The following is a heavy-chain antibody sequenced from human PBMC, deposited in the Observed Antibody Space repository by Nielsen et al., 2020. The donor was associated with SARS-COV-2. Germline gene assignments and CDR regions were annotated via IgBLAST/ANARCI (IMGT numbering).Heavy chain of an antibody. J-gene: IGHJ6*02. CDR2: IIPIFGTA. D-gene: IGHD3-3*01. CDR1: GGTSSSYA. CDR3: ARARGWIFGVLGDV. Sequence: SVKVSCKASGGTSSSYAISWVRQAPRQGLEWMGGIIPIFGTANYAQKFQGRVTITADESTSTAYMELSSLRSEDTAVYYCARARGWIFGVLGDVWGQGTTVTVSS. V-gene: IGHV1-69*13.